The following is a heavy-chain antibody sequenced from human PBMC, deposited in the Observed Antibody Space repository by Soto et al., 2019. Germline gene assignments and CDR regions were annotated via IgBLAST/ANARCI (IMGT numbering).Heavy chain of an antibody. CDR1: GYSFTSYG. Sequence: QVQLVQSGPEVEKPGASVKVSCKASGYSFTSYGISWVRQAPGQGLEWMGWISGYNGNTNYAEKVQGRVTMTRDTSTSVAYMELRGLRPDDAAVYFCARPRGGPFAPGSGMDVWGKGTTVTVFS. CDR2: ISGYNGNT. J-gene: IGHJ6*04. V-gene: IGHV1-18*01. CDR3: ARPRGGPFAPGSGMDV. D-gene: IGHD3-10*01.